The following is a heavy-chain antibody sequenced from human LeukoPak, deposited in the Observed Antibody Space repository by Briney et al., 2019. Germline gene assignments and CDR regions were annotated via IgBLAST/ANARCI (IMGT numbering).Heavy chain of an antibody. CDR1: GVTFPRYW. D-gene: IGHD3-10*01. Sequence: GGSLRLSCAASGVTFPRYWMTWVRQAPGKGLEWVANIKQDGSEKYYVDSVKGRFTISRDNAKNSVYLQMNSLRAEDTAVYYCARRHHFGFLDSWGQGTLVTVSS. CDR3: ARRHHFGFLDS. V-gene: IGHV3-7*04. J-gene: IGHJ4*02. CDR2: IKQDGSEK.